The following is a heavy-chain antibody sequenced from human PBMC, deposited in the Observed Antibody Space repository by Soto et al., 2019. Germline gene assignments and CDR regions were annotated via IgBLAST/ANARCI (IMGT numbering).Heavy chain of an antibody. J-gene: IGHJ4*02. CDR2: ISYDGSHK. D-gene: IGHD1-7*01. V-gene: IGHV3-30-3*01. Sequence: QVQLVESGGGVVRPGRSLRLSCAASGFTVSSYAMHWVRQAPGTGLEWVAVISYDGSHKYYADSVKGRLTLSRDNSKNTQYLQMSRLRAEDTDVYYCASSRNCGTFPDYWGQGTLVTVS. CDR3: ASSRNCGTFPDY. CDR1: GFTVSSYA.